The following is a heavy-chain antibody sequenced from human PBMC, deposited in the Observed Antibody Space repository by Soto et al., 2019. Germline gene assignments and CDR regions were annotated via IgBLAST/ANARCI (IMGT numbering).Heavy chain of an antibody. J-gene: IGHJ6*03. CDR3: VVVRGVERGLYYMDV. V-gene: IGHV3-23*01. Sequence: GGSLRLSCAASGFTFSSYAMSWVRQAPGKGLEWVSAISGSGGSTYYADSVKGRSTTSRDNSKNTLYLQMNSLRAEDTAVYYCVVVRGVERGLYYMDVWGKGTTVTVSS. D-gene: IGHD3-10*01. CDR1: GFTFSSYA. CDR2: ISGSGGST.